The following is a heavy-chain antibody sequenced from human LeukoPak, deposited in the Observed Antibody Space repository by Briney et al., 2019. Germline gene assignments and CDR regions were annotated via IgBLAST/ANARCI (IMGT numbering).Heavy chain of an antibody. D-gene: IGHD5-18*01. V-gene: IGHV3-7*01. CDR1: ELTFSSSW. CDR3: ARDLAYSRLDY. Sequence: GGSLRLSCAVSELTFSSSWMDWVRQAPGKGLEWVASINPDGNKKYSADSVKGRFTISRDNAENSLYLQMNSLRVEDTAFYYCARDLAYSRLDYWGQGMLVTVSS. CDR2: INPDGNKK. J-gene: IGHJ4*02.